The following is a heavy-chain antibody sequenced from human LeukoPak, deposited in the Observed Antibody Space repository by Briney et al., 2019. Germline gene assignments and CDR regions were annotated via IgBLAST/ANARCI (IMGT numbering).Heavy chain of an antibody. CDR3: AKDEGWSQWRGLDS. V-gene: IGHV3-30*19. CDR1: GFTFSSYA. D-gene: IGHD6-19*01. Sequence: GRSLRLSCAASGFTFSSYAMHWVRQAPGKGLEWVALISHDGSNEYYTDSVKGRFTVSRDNSKNTLYVQMNSLRADDTAVYYWAKDEGWSQWRGLDSWGQGTLVTVSS. J-gene: IGHJ4*02. CDR2: ISHDGSNE.